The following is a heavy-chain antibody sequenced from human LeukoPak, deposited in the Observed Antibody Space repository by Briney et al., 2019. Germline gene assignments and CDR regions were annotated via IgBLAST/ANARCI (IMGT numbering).Heavy chain of an antibody. CDR2: INHSGST. CDR3: ARRREECSSTSCYAGRGNYFDY. D-gene: IGHD2-2*01. CDR1: GGSFSGYY. Sequence: SETLSLTCAVYGGSFSGYYWSWIRQPPGKGLEWIGEINHSGSTNYNPSLKSRVTISVDTSKNQFSLKLSSVTAADTAVYYCARRREECSSTSCYAGRGNYFDYWGQGTLVTVSS. J-gene: IGHJ4*02. V-gene: IGHV4-34*01.